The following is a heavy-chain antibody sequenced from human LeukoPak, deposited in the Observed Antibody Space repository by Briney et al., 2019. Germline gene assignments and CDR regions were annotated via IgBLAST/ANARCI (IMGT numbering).Heavy chain of an antibody. Sequence: SETLSLTCAVYGGSFSGYYWSWIRQPPGKGLEWIGYIYYSGSTNYNPSLKSRVTISVDTSKNQLSLNLKSVTAADTAVYYCARDRDVDDFDSWGHGTLVTVSS. J-gene: IGHJ4*01. CDR1: GGSFSGYY. CDR3: ARDRDVDDFDS. CDR2: IYYSGST. D-gene: IGHD2-15*01. V-gene: IGHV4-34*11.